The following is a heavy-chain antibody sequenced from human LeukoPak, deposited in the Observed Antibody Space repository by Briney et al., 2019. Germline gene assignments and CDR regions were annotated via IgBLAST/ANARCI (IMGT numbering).Heavy chain of an antibody. Sequence: GGSLRLSCAASGFTFSSYAMSWVRQAPGKGLEWVSYISSSSSTIYYADSVKGRFTISRDNAKNSLYLQMNSLRAEDTAVYYCARVRQERRGRYYYYMGVWGKGTTVTVSS. CDR3: ARVRQERRGRYYYYMGV. J-gene: IGHJ6*03. V-gene: IGHV3-48*01. CDR2: ISSSSSTI. D-gene: IGHD1-26*01. CDR1: GFTFSSYA.